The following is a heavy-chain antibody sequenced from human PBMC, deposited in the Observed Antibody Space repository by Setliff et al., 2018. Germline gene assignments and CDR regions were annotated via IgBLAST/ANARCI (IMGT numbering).Heavy chain of an antibody. V-gene: IGHV4-61*09. J-gene: IGHJ6*03. CDR1: GGSVGNSHYY. D-gene: IGHD3-3*01. CDR2: IYTSWST. CDR3: ARVSGFLYVDV. Sequence: SETLSLTCTVSGGSVGNSHYYWGWFRQPAGKELEWIGQIYTSWSTNYNPSLKSRVTISVDTSKSQFSLKLTSVTAADTAVYYCARVSGFLYVDVWGKGTTVTVSS.